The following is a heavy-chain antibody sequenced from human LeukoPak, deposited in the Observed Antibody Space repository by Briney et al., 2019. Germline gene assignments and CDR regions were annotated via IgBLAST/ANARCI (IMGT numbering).Heavy chain of an antibody. D-gene: IGHD4-11*01. CDR3: ARHWDYSNYGWFDP. Sequence: SETLSLTCTVSGGSISSYYWSWIRQPPGKGLEWIGYIYYSGSTNYNPFLKSRVTISVDTSKNQFSLKLSSVTAADTAVYYCARHWDYSNYGWFDPWGQGTLVTVSS. J-gene: IGHJ5*02. CDR1: GGSISSYY. CDR2: IYYSGST. V-gene: IGHV4-59*08.